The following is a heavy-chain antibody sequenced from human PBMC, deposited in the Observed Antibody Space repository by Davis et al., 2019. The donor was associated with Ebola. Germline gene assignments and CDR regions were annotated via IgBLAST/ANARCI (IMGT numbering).Heavy chain of an antibody. CDR1: GGSISSYY. Sequence: SETLSLTCTVSGGSISSYYWSWIRQPPGKGLEWIGHFYQSGSTNYNPSLKGRVTMSVDTSKNQFSLKLSSVTAADTAVYYCVRSHGVYWGQGILVTVSS. D-gene: IGHD3-10*01. V-gene: IGHV4-59*01. CDR2: FYQSGST. CDR3: VRSHGVY. J-gene: IGHJ4*02.